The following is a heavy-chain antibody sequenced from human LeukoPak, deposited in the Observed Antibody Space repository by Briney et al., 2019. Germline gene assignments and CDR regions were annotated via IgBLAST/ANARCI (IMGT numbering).Heavy chain of an antibody. D-gene: IGHD3-3*01. V-gene: IGHV1-69*13. J-gene: IGHJ6*02. CDR3: ARGSGYYDFWSGSRPEHYYYYGMDV. Sequence: GASVKVSCKASGGTFSSYAISWVRQAPGQGLEWMGGIIPIFGTANYAQKFQGRVTITADESTNTAYMELSSLRSEDTAVYYCARGSGYYDFWSGSRPEHYYYYGMDVWGQGTTVTVSS. CDR2: IIPIFGTA. CDR1: GGTFSSYA.